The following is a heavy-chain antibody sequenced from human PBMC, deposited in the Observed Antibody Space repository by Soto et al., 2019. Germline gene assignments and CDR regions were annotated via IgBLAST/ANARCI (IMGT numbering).Heavy chain of an antibody. CDR3: AKDLFGYYDFWSGYQERGPSDY. D-gene: IGHD3-3*01. CDR2: ISGSGGST. CDR1: GFTFSSYA. Sequence: GGSLRLSCAASGFTFSSYAMSWVRQAPGKGLEWVSAISGSGGSTYYADSVKGRFTISRDNSKNTLYLQMNSLRAEDTAVYYCAKDLFGYYDFWSGYQERGPSDYWGQGTLVTVSS. V-gene: IGHV3-23*01. J-gene: IGHJ4*02.